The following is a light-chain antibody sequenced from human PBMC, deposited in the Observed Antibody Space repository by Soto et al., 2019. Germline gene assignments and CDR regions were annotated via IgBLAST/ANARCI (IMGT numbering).Light chain of an antibody. V-gene: IGLV1-40*01. CDR3: QSYDRSLSGYV. J-gene: IGLJ1*01. CDR2: GNN. Sequence: QSVLTQPPSVSGAPGQRVTISCTGSSSNIGAGYDVHWYQQPPGTAPKLLIYGNNNRPSGVPDRFSGSKSGTSASLAITGLQAEDEADFYCQSYDRSLSGYVFGTGTKVTVL. CDR1: SSNIGAGYD.